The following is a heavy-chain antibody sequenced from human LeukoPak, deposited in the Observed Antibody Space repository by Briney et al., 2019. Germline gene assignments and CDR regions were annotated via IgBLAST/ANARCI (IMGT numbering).Heavy chain of an antibody. CDR2: IHHNEGT. V-gene: IGHV4-28*01. D-gene: IGHD6-13*01. CDR3: AKKVAGMGWFDS. CDR1: DYSISNNDW. J-gene: IGHJ5*01. Sequence: SDTLSLTCGVSDYSISNNDWWGWIRQPPGKRLEWIGYIHHNEGTHYSPSLKSRITLSVDTSKNQFSLKLSSVTAMDTAVYYCAKKVAGMGWFDSWGQGTLVTVSS.